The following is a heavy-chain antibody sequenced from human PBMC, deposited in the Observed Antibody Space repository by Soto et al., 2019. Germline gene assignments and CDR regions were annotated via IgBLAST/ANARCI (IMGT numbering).Heavy chain of an antibody. D-gene: IGHD2-21*02. V-gene: IGHV4-59*01. CDR1: GGSISSYY. J-gene: IGHJ3*02. CDR3: AGWTDCGGDCYLGRGAFDI. CDR2: IYYSGST. Sequence: RSETLSLTCTVSGGSISSYYWSWIRQPPGKGLEWIGYIYYSGSTNYNPSLKSRVTISVDTSKNQFSLKLSSVTAADTAVYYCAGWTDCGGDCYLGRGAFDIWGQGTMVTVSS.